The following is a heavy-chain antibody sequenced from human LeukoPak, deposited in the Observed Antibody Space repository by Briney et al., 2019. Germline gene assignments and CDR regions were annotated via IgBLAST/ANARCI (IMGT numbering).Heavy chain of an antibody. CDR2: IDPSGYTI. Sequence: KTGGSLRLSCAASGFTFSTYAMNWVRQAPGRGLQWVSSIDPSGYTIFYADSVKGRFTISRDNAKNSLYLQMNSLRAEDTALYHCARAKEAVVRGLRYYYYMDVWGKGTTVTISS. D-gene: IGHD3-10*01. J-gene: IGHJ6*03. CDR3: ARAKEAVVRGLRYYYYMDV. CDR1: GFTFSTYA. V-gene: IGHV3-21*04.